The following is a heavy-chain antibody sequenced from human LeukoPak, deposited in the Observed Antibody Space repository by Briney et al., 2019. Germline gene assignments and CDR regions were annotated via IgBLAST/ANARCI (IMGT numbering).Heavy chain of an antibody. J-gene: IGHJ6*03. Sequence: ASVKVSCKASGYTFTSYAMHWVRQAPGQGLEWMGWNNAGNGNTKYSQKFQGRVTITRDTSASTAYMELSSLRSEDTAVYYCARDRAGYCSSTSCPTDYYYYMDVWGKGTTVTVSS. CDR2: NNAGNGNT. V-gene: IGHV1-3*01. CDR3: ARDRAGYCSSTSCPTDYYYYMDV. D-gene: IGHD2-2*01. CDR1: GYTFTSYA.